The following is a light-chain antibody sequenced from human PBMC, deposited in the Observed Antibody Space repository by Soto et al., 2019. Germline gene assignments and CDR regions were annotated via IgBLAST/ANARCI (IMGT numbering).Light chain of an antibody. CDR3: QQYSKWPRT. Sequence: IVLTQSPGTLSLSPGERATLSCRASQSVRSNSLAWYQQKPGQAPRLLIYGASTRATGIPDRFSGSGSGTDFTLTITRLEPEDFAVFYCQQYSKWPRTFGQGTKLEIK. J-gene: IGKJ2*01. CDR1: QSVRSNS. CDR2: GAS. V-gene: IGKV3-20*01.